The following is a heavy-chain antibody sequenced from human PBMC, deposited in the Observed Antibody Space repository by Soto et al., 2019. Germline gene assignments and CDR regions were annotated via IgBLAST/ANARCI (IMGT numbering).Heavy chain of an antibody. Sequence: ASVKGACKATGYTFTSYTMHWVRQAPGQRREWRGWINAGNGNTKYSQKFQGRVTITRDTSASTAYMELSSLRSEDTAVYYCARDVLWESTYDFWSGYSIRPYGMGVWGQGTTVTVSS. J-gene: IGHJ6*02. CDR1: GYTFTSYT. D-gene: IGHD3-3*01. CDR2: INAGNGNT. V-gene: IGHV1-3*01. CDR3: ARDVLWESTYDFWSGYSIRPYGMGV.